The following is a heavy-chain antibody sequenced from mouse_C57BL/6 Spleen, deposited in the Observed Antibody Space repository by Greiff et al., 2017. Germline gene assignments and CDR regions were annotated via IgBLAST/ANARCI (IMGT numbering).Heavy chain of an antibody. D-gene: IGHD3-2*02. CDR2: IYPGDGDT. CDR3: AREAQATNDY. Sequence: QVQLQQSGPELVKPGASVKISCKASGYAFSSSWMNWVKQRPGKGLEWIGRIYPGDGDTNYNGKFKGKATLTADKSSSTAYMQLSSLTSEDSAVYFCAREAQATNDYWAKAPLSQSPQ. J-gene: IGHJ2*01. V-gene: IGHV1-82*01. CDR1: GYAFSSSW.